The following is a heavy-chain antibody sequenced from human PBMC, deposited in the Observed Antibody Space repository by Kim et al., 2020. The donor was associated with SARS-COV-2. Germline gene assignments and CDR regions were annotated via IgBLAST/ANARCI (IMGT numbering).Heavy chain of an antibody. CDR2: ST. J-gene: IGHJ4*02. D-gene: IGHD3-10*01. V-gene: IGHV4-31*02. Sequence: STYYIPSLKSRVTISVDTSKNQFSLKLSSVTAADTAVYYCARGGGESYDYWGQGTLVTVSS. CDR3: ARGGGESYDY.